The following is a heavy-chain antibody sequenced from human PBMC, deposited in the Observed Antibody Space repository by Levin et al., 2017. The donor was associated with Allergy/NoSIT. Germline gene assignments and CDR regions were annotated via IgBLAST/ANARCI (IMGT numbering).Heavy chain of an antibody. Sequence: LSLTCAASGFTFSSSAMHWVRQAPGKGLEWVAVISYDGSNKYYADSVKGRFTISRDNSKNTLYLQMNSLRAEDTAVYYCARDGSPNYDFWSGLEWGYFDYWGQGTLVTVSS. CDR2: ISYDGSNK. CDR1: GFTFSSSA. CDR3: ARDGSPNYDFWSGLEWGYFDY. D-gene: IGHD3-3*01. J-gene: IGHJ4*02. V-gene: IGHV3-30-3*01.